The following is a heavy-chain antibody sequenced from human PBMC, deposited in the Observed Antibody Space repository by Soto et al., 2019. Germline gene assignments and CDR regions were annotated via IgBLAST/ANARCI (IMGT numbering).Heavy chain of an antibody. V-gene: IGHV1-8*01. CDR2: MNPNSGNT. J-gene: IGHJ6*02. D-gene: IGHD3-9*01. CDR1: GYTFTSYD. Sequence: ASVKVSCKASGYTFTSYDINWVRRATGQGLEWMGWMNPNSGNTGYAQKFQGRVTMTRDTSASTAYMELSSLRSEDTAVYYCARALRNGYYDILTCYYIEEGPLDVWGQGTTVTVSS. CDR3: ARALRNGYYDILTCYYIEEGPLDV.